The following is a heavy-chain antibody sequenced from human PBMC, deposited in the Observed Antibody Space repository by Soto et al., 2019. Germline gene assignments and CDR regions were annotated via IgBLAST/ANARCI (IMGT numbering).Heavy chain of an antibody. V-gene: IGHV4-39*03. D-gene: IGHD3-9*01. J-gene: IGHJ6*03. CDR1: RGTINSSSYS. CDR2: IYYSGST. CDR3: QAREYSREEFDVLAF. Sequence: PSESLALTCTVSRGTINSSSYSWGWIRQPPGKGQEWIGSIYYSGSTYYKQSLKSRVTISVDTSKNQYSLKQSSVTAAETPMKYFQAREYSREEFDVLAFGGNGTSDPV.